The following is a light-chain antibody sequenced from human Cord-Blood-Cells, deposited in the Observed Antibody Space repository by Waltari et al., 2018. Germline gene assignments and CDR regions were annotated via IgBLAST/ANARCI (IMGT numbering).Light chain of an antibody. J-gene: IGKJ1*01. CDR3: QQYNSYST. CDR2: KAS. V-gene: IGKV1-5*03. CDR1: QSISSW. Sequence: DIQITQSPSTLSASVGDSITITCRASQSISSWLAWYQQKPGKAPKLLIYKASSLESGVPSRFSGSGSGTEFTLTISSLQPDDFATYYCQQYNSYSTFGQGTKVEIK.